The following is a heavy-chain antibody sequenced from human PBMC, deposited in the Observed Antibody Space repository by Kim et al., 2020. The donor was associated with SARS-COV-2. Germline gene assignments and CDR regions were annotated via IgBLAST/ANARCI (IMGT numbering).Heavy chain of an antibody. CDR3: ARVGRKDFGVVTL. J-gene: IGHJ4*02. Sequence: SETLSLTCTVSGGSISSGGYYWSWIRQHPGKGLEWIGYIYYSGSTYYNPSLKSRVTISVDTSKNQFSLKLSSVTAADTAVYYCARVGRKDFGVVTLWGQGTLVTVSS. CDR2: IYYSGST. CDR1: GGSISSGGYY. D-gene: IGHD3-3*01. V-gene: IGHV4-31*03.